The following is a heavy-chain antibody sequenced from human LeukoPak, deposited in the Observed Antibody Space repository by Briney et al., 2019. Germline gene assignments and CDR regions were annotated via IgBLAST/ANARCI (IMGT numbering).Heavy chain of an antibody. Sequence: ASVKVSCKASGYNFTSYAMNWVRQAPGQGLEWMGWINTNSGNPTYAQGFTGRFVFSLDTSVSTAYLQISSLKSEDTAVYYCARDSPTLYEVDTAMIRDAFDIWGQGTMVTVSS. V-gene: IGHV7-4-1*02. J-gene: IGHJ3*02. CDR1: GYNFTSYA. CDR2: INTNSGNP. CDR3: ARDSPTLYEVDTAMIRDAFDI. D-gene: IGHD5-18*01.